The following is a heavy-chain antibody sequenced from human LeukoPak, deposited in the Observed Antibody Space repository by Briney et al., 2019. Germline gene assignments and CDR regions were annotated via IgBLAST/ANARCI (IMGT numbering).Heavy chain of an antibody. V-gene: IGHV3-30*02. J-gene: IGHJ3*02. CDR3: AKDPGSSGWYAQAFDI. CDR1: GFTFSSYG. Sequence: PGGSLRLSCAASGFTFSSYGMHWVRQAPGKGLEWVAFIRYDGSNKYYADSVKGRFTISRDNSKNTLYLQMNSLRAEDTAVYYCAKDPGSSGWYAQAFDIWGQGTMVTVSS. CDR2: IRYDGSNK. D-gene: IGHD6-19*01.